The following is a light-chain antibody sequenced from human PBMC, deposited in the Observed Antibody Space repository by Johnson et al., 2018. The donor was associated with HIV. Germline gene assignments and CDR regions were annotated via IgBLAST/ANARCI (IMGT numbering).Light chain of an antibody. CDR1: SCDIGNNY. CDR3: GTWDNSLIPVYV. V-gene: IGLV1-51*01. J-gene: IGLJ1*01. CDR2: DIN. Sequence: QSVFTQPPSVSAAPGQKATISCSGISCDIGNNYVSWYQQFPGTAPKLLICDINKRPSGIPDRISGSKSGTSATLGITGLQTGDEADYYCGTWDNSLIPVYVFGTATRVSVL.